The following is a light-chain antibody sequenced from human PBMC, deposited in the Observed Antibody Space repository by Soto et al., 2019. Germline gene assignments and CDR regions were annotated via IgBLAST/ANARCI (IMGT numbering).Light chain of an antibody. Sequence: DIVVTHSPATLSASPGERVTLSCRASQFVSSRLAWYQRRPGQVPRLLIYDTSTRAPGISARFSGSGSGTEFTLTISSLEPEDFAVYYCQQRSNWRITFGQGTRLEI. CDR3: QQRSNWRIT. CDR2: DTS. CDR1: QFVSSR. V-gene: IGKV3-11*01. J-gene: IGKJ5*01.